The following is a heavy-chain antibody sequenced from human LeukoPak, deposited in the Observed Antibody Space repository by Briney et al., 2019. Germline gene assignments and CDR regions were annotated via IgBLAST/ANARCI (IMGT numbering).Heavy chain of an antibody. CDR3: ARDYGRSRDYGMDV. CDR2: INSDGSST. J-gene: IGHJ6*02. CDR1: GFTFSNYW. V-gene: IGHV3-74*01. Sequence: PGGALRLSCAASGFTFSNYWMHWVRQAPGKGLVCVSRINSDGSSTSYADSVKGRFTISRDNAKNTLFLQMNSLRAEDTAMYYCARDYGRSRDYGMDVWGQGTTVTVSS. D-gene: IGHD3-10*01.